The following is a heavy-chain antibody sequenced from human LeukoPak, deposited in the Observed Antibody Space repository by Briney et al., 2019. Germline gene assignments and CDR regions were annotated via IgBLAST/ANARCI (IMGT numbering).Heavy chain of an antibody. CDR3: ASLGYCSGGSCDY. D-gene: IGHD2-15*01. V-gene: IGHV3-74*01. CDR1: GFTFSSYW. J-gene: IGHJ4*02. Sequence: GSLRLSCAASGFTFSSYWMHWVRQAPGKGLVWVSRINSDGSSTSYADSVKGRFTISRDNAKNTLYLQMNSLRAEDTAVYYCASLGYCSGGSCDYWGQGTLVTVSS. CDR2: INSDGSST.